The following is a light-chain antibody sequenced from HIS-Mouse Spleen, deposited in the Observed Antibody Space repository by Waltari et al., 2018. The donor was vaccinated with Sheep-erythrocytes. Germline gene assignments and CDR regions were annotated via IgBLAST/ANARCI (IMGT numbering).Light chain of an antibody. J-gene: IGKJ1*01. CDR3: QQFNNYPRT. V-gene: IGKV1D-13*01. CDR1: QGISSA. CDR2: DAS. Sequence: AIQLTQSPSSLSASVGDRATITCRASQGISSALAWYQQKPGKAPKLLIYDASSLESGVPSRCSGSGSGTDFTLTISSLQPEDFATYYCQQFNNYPRTFGQGTKVEIK.